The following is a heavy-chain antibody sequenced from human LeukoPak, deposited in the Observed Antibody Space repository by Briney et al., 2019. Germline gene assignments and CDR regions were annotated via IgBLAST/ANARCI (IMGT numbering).Heavy chain of an antibody. CDR3: AREYRALYYMDV. J-gene: IGHJ6*03. Sequence: SETLSLTCTVSGGSISSSSYYWGWIRQPPGKGLEWIGSIYYSGSTYYNPSLKSRVTISVDTSKNQFSLKLSSVAAADTAVYYCAREYRALYYMDVWGKGTTVTISS. CDR1: GGSISSSSYY. CDR2: IYYSGST. D-gene: IGHD3-10*01. V-gene: IGHV4-39*07.